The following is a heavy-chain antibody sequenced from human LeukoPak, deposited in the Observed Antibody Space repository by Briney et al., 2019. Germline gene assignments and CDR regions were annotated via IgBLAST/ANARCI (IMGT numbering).Heavy chain of an antibody. V-gene: IGHV3-48*02. D-gene: IGHD2-15*01. J-gene: IGHJ4*02. CDR1: GFNFSIYS. CDR2: ISSRSTTI. CDR3: AREVGYLIDY. Sequence: PGGSLRLSCAASGFNFSIYSMNWVRQAPGKGLEWVSYISSRSTTINYADSVKGRLTISRDNAKNSLYLQMNSLRDEDTAVYYCAREVGYLIDYRGQGTLVTVSS.